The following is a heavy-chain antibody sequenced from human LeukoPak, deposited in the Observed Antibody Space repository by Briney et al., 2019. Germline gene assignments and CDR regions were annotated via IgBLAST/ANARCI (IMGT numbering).Heavy chain of an antibody. CDR3: ARDNKELLWFGELSNSFDY. Sequence: PSETLSLTCTVSGGSITSSSYYWGWIRQPPGKGLQWIGSIYYSGSTYYNPSLKSRVTISVDTSKNQFSLKLSSVTAADTAVYYCARDNKELLWFGELSNSFDYWGQGTLVTVSS. V-gene: IGHV4-39*07. J-gene: IGHJ4*02. D-gene: IGHD3-10*01. CDR1: GGSITSSSYY. CDR2: IYYSGST.